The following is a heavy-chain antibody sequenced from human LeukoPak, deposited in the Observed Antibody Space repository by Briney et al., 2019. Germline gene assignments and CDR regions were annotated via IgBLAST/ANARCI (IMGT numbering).Heavy chain of an antibody. Sequence: PGGSLRLSCAAAGFTVSSNYKSWVRQAPGKGLEWVSVIYSGGSTYYADSVKGRFTISRDNSKNTLYLQMNSLRAEDTAVYYCARAGAAAVVVLFDYWGQGTLVTVSS. CDR2: IYSGGST. V-gene: IGHV3-53*05. CDR1: GFTVSSNY. CDR3: ARAGAAAVVVLFDY. D-gene: IGHD6-13*01. J-gene: IGHJ4*02.